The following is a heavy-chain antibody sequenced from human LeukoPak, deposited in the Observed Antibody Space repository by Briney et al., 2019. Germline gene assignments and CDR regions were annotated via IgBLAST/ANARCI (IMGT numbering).Heavy chain of an antibody. D-gene: IGHD1-1*01. J-gene: IGHJ3*02. CDR2: IIPILGIA. Sequence: GASVQVSCMACGCTFSSYAISWVRQAPGQGLEWMGGIIPILGIASYAQEFQGRVTITADKSTSTAYMELSSLSCEDTAVYYCARDTNWNVRVDSFDIWGQGTMVTVSS. CDR3: ARDTNWNVRVDSFDI. CDR1: GCTFSSYA. V-gene: IGHV1-69*10.